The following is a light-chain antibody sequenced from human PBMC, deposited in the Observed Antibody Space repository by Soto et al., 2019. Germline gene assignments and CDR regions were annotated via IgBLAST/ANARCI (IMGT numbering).Light chain of an antibody. Sequence: AIEMTQSPSSLSAYVGDRVIISCRASQGIRNDLGWYQQKPGKAPKLLIYAASSLQSGVPSSFSGSGSGTDFILTISSLQPEDSATYYCLHDHDYPLTFGGGTRVEIK. J-gene: IGKJ4*01. CDR3: LHDHDYPLT. CDR2: AAS. CDR1: QGIRND. V-gene: IGKV1-6*01.